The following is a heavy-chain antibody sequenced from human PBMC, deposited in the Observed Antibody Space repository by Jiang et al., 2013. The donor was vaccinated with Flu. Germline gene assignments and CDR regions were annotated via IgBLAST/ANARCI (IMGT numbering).Heavy chain of an antibody. CDR1: GGSFSGYY. CDR3: ARGATWIQLWFAGGFDY. Sequence: SETLSLTCAVYGGSFSGYYWSWIRQPPGKGLEWIGEINHSGSTNYNPSLKSRVTISVDTSKNQFSLKLSSVTAADTAVYYCARGATWIQLWFAGGFDYWGQGTLVTVSS. V-gene: IGHV4-34*01. CDR2: INHSGST. J-gene: IGHJ4*02. D-gene: IGHD5-18*01.